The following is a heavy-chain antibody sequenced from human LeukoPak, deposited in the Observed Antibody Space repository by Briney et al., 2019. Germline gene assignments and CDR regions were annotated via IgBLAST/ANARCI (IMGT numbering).Heavy chain of an antibody. Sequence: SETLSLTCTVSGGSISSYYWSWIRQPPGKGLEWIGYIYYSGSTNYNPSLKSRVTISVDTSKNQFSLKLSSVTAADTAVYYCARDVGYRYGMDVWGQGTTVTVSS. D-gene: IGHD5-18*01. CDR2: IYYSGST. J-gene: IGHJ6*02. V-gene: IGHV4-59*12. CDR3: ARDVGYRYGMDV. CDR1: GGSISSYY.